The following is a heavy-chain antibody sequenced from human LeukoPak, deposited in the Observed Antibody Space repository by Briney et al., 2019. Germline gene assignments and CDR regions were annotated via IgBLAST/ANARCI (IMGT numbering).Heavy chain of an antibody. CDR1: GGSISSSSYY. V-gene: IGHV4-39*01. D-gene: IGHD2-15*01. J-gene: IGHJ5*02. Sequence: PSETLSLTCTVSGGSISSSSYYWGWIRQPRGKGLEWIGSIYYSGSTYYNPSLKSRVTISVDTSKNQFSLKLSSVTAADTAVYYCAGTLGYCSRGSCHGRWFDPWGQGTLVTVSS. CDR3: AGTLGYCSRGSCHGRWFDP. CDR2: IYYSGST.